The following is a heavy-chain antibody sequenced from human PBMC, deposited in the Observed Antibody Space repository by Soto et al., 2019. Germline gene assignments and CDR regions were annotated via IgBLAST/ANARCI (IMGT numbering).Heavy chain of an antibody. Sequence: QVQLQESGPGLVKPSGTLSLTCAVSGGSISSSNWWSWVRQPPGKGLEWIGEIYHSGTTNYNPSLQSRATISVDKSKNQFSLKLRSVTAADTAVYYCARVLTPYSSGWTPLGYWGQGTLVTVSS. J-gene: IGHJ4*02. V-gene: IGHV4-4*02. D-gene: IGHD6-19*01. CDR3: ARVLTPYSSGWTPLGY. CDR1: GGSISSSNW. CDR2: IYHSGTT.